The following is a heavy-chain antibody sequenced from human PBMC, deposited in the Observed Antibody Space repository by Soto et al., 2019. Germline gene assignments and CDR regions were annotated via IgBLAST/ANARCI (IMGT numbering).Heavy chain of an antibody. CDR1: GGTFSSYT. V-gene: IGHV1-69*02. D-gene: IGHD3-10*01. J-gene: IGHJ4*02. CDR2: IIPILGIA. Sequence: QVQLVQSGAEVKKPGSSVKVSCKASGGTFSSYTISWVRQAPGQGLEWMGRIIPILGIANYAQKFQGRVTFTAEKSTSTAYMELSSLRSDDTAVYYCARGADYYGSGSLLDYWGQGTLVTVSS. CDR3: ARGADYYGSGSLLDY.